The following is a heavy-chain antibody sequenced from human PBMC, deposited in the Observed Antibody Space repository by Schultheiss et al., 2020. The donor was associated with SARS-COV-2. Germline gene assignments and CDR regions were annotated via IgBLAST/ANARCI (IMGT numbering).Heavy chain of an antibody. V-gene: IGHV4-38-2*02. D-gene: IGHD2-2*01. Sequence: SETLSLTCSVSGYAITSGYYWGWFRQPPGKGPEWIGYIYYSGSTYYNPSLKSLVTISVDTSKNQFSLKLSSVTAADTAVYYCAREPYCSSTSCYAGGWFDPWGQGTLVTVSS. CDR3: AREPYCSSTSCYAGGWFDP. CDR2: IYYSGST. J-gene: IGHJ5*02. CDR1: GYAITSGYY.